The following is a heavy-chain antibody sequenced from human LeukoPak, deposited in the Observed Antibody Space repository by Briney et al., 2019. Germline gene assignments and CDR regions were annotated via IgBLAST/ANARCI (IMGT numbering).Heavy chain of an antibody. J-gene: IGHJ3*02. Sequence: PGGSLRLSCAASGFTFSTYSMNWVRQAPGKGLEWGSFIDTTTSYIYYGDSVKGRFTISRDNAKNSLYLQMNGLRAEDTAVYYCARGRSITLLRGVAMSDGFDIWGQGAMVTVSS. V-gene: IGHV3-21*01. CDR2: IDTTTSYI. CDR3: ARGRSITLLRGVAMSDGFDI. D-gene: IGHD3-10*01. CDR1: GFTFSTYS.